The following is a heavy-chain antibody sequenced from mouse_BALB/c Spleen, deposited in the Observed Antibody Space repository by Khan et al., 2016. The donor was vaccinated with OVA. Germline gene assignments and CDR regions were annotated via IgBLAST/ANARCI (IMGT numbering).Heavy chain of an antibody. V-gene: IGHV1S126*01. CDR2: IDPSDSET. CDR1: GYSFTSYW. CDR3: ARRPYGNYGFAY. J-gene: IGHJ3*01. D-gene: IGHD2-1*01. Sequence: QVQLKESGPQLVRPGASVKISCKASGYSFTSYWMHWVKQRPGQGLEWIGMIDPSDSETRLNQKFKDKATLTVDKSSSTAYMQLSSPTSEDSAVYYCARRPYGNYGFAYWGQGTLVTVSA.